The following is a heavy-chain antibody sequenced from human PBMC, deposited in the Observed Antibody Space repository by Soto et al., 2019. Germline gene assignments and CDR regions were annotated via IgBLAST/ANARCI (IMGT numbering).Heavy chain of an antibody. J-gene: IGHJ5*02. CDR2: ISAYNGNT. CDR3: ARAGLDIVVVPATKGSWFDP. V-gene: IGHV1-18*01. D-gene: IGHD2-2*03. CDR1: GYTFTSYG. Sequence: ASVKVSCKASGYTFTSYGISWVRQAPGQGLEWMGWISAYNGNTNYAQKLQGRVTMTTDTSTSTAYMELRSLRSDDTAVYYCARAGLDIVVVPATKGSWFDPWGQGTLVTVSS.